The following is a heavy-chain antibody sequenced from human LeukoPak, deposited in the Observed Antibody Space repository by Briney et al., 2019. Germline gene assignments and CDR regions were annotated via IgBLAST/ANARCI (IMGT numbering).Heavy chain of an antibody. CDR3: AKGPRPDLTVPHTVEK. CDR1: GFTFSNYA. J-gene: IGHJ4*02. V-gene: IGHV3-23*01. D-gene: IGHD4-17*01. Sequence: PGGSPRLSCAASGFTFSNYAMSWVRQVPGRGLEWVSTISSLGDSTYDANSVKGRFIISRANSKTSLYLQMNTVRAEDTAVYYCAKGPRPDLTVPHTVEKWGQGTLVTVSS. CDR2: ISSLGDST.